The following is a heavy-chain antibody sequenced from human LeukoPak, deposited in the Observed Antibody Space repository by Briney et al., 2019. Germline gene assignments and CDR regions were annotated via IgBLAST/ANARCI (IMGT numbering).Heavy chain of an antibody. CDR3: AKYSGYRAFDI. CDR2: IYYSGST. J-gene: IGHJ3*02. V-gene: IGHV4-59*08. CDR1: GGSISSYY. Sequence: PSETLSLTCTVSGGSISSYYLSWIRQPPGKGLEWIGYIYYSGSTNYNPSLKSRVTISVDTSKNQFSLKLSSVTVADTAVYYCAKYSGYRAFDIWGQGTMVTVSS. D-gene: IGHD5-12*01.